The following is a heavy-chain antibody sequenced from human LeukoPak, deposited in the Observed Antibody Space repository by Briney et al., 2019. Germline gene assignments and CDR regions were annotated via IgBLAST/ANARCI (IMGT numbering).Heavy chain of an antibody. J-gene: IGHJ4*02. CDR3: ARLPRTTRTYYYGSGSQRAFDY. CDR1: GGSFSGYY. V-gene: IGHV4-34*01. D-gene: IGHD3-10*01. Sequence: PSETLSLTCAVYGGSFSGYYWGWIRQPPGKGLEWIGEINHSGSTNYNPSLKSRVTISVDTSKSQFSLKLSSVTAADTAVYYCARLPRTTRTYYYGSGSQRAFDYWGQGTLVTVSS. CDR2: INHSGST.